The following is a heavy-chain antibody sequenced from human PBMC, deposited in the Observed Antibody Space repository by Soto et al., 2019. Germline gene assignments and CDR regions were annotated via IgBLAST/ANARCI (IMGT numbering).Heavy chain of an antibody. CDR3: ASLATAVTRDY. CDR1: GGTFSSYT. D-gene: IGHD6-13*01. CDR2: IIPILGIA. Sequence: QVQLVQSGAEVKKPGSSVKVSCKASGGTFSSYTISWVRQAPGQGLEWMGRIIPILGIANYAQKFQGRVTITADKSTSTGYMELSSLRSEDTAVYYCASLATAVTRDYWGQGTLVTVSS. J-gene: IGHJ4*02. V-gene: IGHV1-69*02.